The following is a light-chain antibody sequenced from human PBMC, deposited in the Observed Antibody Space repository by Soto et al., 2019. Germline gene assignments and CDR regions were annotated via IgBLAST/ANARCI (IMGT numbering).Light chain of an antibody. J-gene: IGKJ1*01. CDR1: QSVSSNY. V-gene: IGKV3-20*01. CDR3: LQYGSSPWT. Sequence: EIVVTQAPDTLSLSPGERATLSCRASQSVSSNYLAWCQQKPGQAPRLLIYAASDRATGIPDRFSGSGSGTDYTPMISRLETEGAAVYYCLQYGSSPWTVGQGIKVEIK. CDR2: AAS.